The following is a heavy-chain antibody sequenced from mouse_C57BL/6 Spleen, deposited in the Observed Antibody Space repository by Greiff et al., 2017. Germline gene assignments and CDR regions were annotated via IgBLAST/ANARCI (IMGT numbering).Heavy chain of an antibody. CDR1: GYSITSGYY. CDR3: ARHSNYGAMDY. J-gene: IGHJ4*01. V-gene: IGHV3-6*01. Sequence: EVKLMESGPGLVKPSPSLSLTCSVTGYSITSGYYWNWIRQFPGNKLEWMGYISYDGSNNYNPSFKNRISITRDTSKNQFFLKLISVTTEDTATYYCARHSNYGAMDYWGQGTSVTVSS. D-gene: IGHD2-5*01. CDR2: ISYDGSN.